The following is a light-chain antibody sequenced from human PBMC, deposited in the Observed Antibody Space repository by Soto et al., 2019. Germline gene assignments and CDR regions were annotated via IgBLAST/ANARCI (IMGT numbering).Light chain of an antibody. V-gene: IGLV2-23*01. Sequence: QSALTQPASVSGSPGQSITISCTGTSSDVGSYNLVSWYQQHPGKAPKLMIYEGSKRPSGVSNRCSGSKSGNTASLTISGLQAEDEADYYCCSYAGSRGVVFGGGTKVTVL. CDR1: SSDVGSYNL. J-gene: IGLJ2*01. CDR3: CSYAGSRGVV. CDR2: EGS.